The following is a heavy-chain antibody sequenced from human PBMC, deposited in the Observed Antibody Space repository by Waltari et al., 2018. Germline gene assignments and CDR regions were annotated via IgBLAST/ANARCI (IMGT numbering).Heavy chain of an antibody. J-gene: IGHJ3*01. CDR1: GGSIRSYS. Sequence: QVQLQESGPGLVKSSETLSSPCTMSGGSIRSYSWSWIRQPAGKGLEWIGRIYSSGSTNYSPSLDSRVSMSIDTSTNQFSLKLKSVTAADTAIYYCTRERRQLELVASFDVWGHGTKVSVSS. CDR3: TRERRQLELVASFDV. D-gene: IGHD1-1*01. CDR2: IYSSGST. V-gene: IGHV4-4*07.